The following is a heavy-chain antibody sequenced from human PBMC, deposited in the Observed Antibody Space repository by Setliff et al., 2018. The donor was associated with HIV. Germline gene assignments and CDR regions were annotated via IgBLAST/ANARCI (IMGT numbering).Heavy chain of an antibody. CDR2: MNRDGSEK. D-gene: IGHD3-10*01. CDR1: GFTFSSSW. CDR3: ARDPAFGAFDI. Sequence: GGSLRLSCAASGFTFSSSWMTWVRQAPGRGLEYVAGMNRDGSEKGYADSVKGRFSVSRDNAKNSLYLQMSSLRTEDTAVYFCARDPAFGAFDIWGQGTMVTVSS. J-gene: IGHJ3*02. V-gene: IGHV3-7*04.